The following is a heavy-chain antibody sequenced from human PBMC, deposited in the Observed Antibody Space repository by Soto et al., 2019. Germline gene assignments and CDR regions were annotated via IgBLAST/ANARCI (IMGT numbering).Heavy chain of an antibody. V-gene: IGHV3-30*18. D-gene: IGHD2-21*02. J-gene: IGHJ6*02. CDR1: GFTFRSYG. CDR3: GKDTLDCSGGDCPLYYYYGMDV. Sequence: QVQLVESGGGVVQPGRSLRLSCAASGFTFRSYGMHWVRQAPGKGLEWLAVISNDGAKKYLADSVKGRLTISGDNSRNTLYLQMNSLSAGDTAVYYCGKDTLDCSGGDCPLYYYYGMDVWGQGTTVTVSS. CDR2: ISNDGAKK.